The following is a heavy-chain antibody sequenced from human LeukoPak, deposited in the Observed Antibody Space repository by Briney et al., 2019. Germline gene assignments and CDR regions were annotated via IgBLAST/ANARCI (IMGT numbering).Heavy chain of an antibody. CDR2: ICSGGST. V-gene: IGHV3-66*01. CDR1: GFTVSSNY. Sequence: GGSLRLSCAASGFTVSSNYMSWVRQAPGKGLEWVSVICSGGSTYYADSVKGRFTISRDNSKNTLYLQMNSLRAEDTAVYYCARFEVGSYMPTYFDYWGQGTLVTVSS. J-gene: IGHJ4*02. D-gene: IGHD1-26*01. CDR3: ARFEVGSYMPTYFDY.